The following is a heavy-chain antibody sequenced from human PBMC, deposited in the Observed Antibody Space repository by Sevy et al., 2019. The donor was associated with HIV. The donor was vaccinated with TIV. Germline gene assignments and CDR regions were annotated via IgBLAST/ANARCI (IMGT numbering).Heavy chain of an antibody. D-gene: IGHD2-2*01. V-gene: IGHV4-30-4*08. CDR1: GGSISSGDYY. Sequence: SETLSLTCTVSGGSISSGDYYWTWIRQSPGKGLEWIGYIYYGGTTYYNPSLKGRVTISVDTSKNQFSLRQSSVTAAETAVYYSARYCISTSPRNWFDPWGQGTLVTVSS. CDR2: IYYGGTT. CDR3: ARYCISTSPRNWFDP. J-gene: IGHJ5*02.